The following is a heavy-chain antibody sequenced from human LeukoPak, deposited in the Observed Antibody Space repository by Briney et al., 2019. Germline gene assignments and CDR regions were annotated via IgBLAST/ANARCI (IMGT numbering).Heavy chain of an antibody. D-gene: IGHD1-14*01. CDR3: ASWAGGNEPIASFDY. CDR2: INLNSGGT. CDR1: GYTFTGYY. Sequence: PGASLKVSCKTSGYTFTGYYMHWIRQAPGQGLEWMGWINLNSGGTNYAQKFQGRVIMTRDTSTSTAYMELNRLRFDDTAVYYCASWAGGNEPIASFDYWGQGTLVTVSS. V-gene: IGHV1-2*02. J-gene: IGHJ4*02.